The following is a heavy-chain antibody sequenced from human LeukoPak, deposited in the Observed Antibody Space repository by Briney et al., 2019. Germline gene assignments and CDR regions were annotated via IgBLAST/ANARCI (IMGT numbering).Heavy chain of an antibody. V-gene: IGHV1-18*01. D-gene: IGHD5-12*01. CDR3: ARRVATTDHFDY. CDR1: GYTFTMYG. Sequence: ASVKVSCKASGYTFTMYGISWVRQAPGQGLEWMGWISGYNGNTNSAQKVQGRVTMTTDTSTTTAYMELRSLRSDDTAVYYCARRVATTDHFDYWGQGTLVTVSS. CDR2: ISGYNGNT. J-gene: IGHJ4*02.